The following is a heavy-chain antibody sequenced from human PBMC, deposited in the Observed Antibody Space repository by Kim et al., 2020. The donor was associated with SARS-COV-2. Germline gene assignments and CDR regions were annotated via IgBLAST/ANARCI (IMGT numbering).Heavy chain of an antibody. CDR3: ARESRYGDYYGYFDL. V-gene: IGHV3-30*01. D-gene: IGHD4-17*01. J-gene: IGHJ2*01. Sequence: DSVKGRFTISRDNSKNTLYLQMNSLRAEDTAVYYCARESRYGDYYGYFDLWGRGTLVTVSS.